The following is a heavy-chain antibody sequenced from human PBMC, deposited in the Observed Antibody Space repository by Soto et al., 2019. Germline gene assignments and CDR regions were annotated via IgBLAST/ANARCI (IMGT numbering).Heavy chain of an antibody. D-gene: IGHD2-15*01. CDR3: ARASLGYCALDV. CDR2: IYHSGST. J-gene: IGHJ6*02. Sequence: PSETLSLTCAVSGGSISSGCYSWSWIRQPPGKGLEWIGYIYHSGSTYYNPSLKSRVTISVDRSKNQFSLKLSSVTAADTAVYYCARASLGYCALDVWGQGTTVTVSS. V-gene: IGHV4-30-2*01. CDR1: GGSISSGCYS.